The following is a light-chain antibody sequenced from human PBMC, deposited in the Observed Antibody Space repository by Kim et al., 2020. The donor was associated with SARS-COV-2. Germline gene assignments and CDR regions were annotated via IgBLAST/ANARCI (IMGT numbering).Light chain of an antibody. CDR2: GAS. V-gene: IGKV3-15*01. J-gene: IGKJ2*01. CDR1: QSVSIT. Sequence: SPGDRAPLACRASQSVSITLAWYQQKPGQAPRLLIYGASTRATGIPARFSGSGSGTEFTLTISSLQSEDFAVYYCQQYNNWPPMYTFGQGTKLEI. CDR3: QQYNNWPPMYT.